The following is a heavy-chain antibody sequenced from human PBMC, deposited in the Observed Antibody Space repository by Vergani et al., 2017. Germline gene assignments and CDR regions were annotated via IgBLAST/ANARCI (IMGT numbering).Heavy chain of an antibody. D-gene: IGHD6-13*01. J-gene: IGHJ1*01. V-gene: IGHV5-51*03. CDR1: GYSFTSYW. Sequence: EVQLVQSGAEVKKPGESLKISCKGSGYSFTSYWIGWVRQMPGKGLEWMGIIYPGDSDTRYSPSFQGQVTISADKSISTAYLQWSSLKASDTAMYYCARGHTIAAAVYEYFQHWGQGTLVTVSS. CDR3: ARGHTIAAAVYEYFQH. CDR2: IYPGDSDT.